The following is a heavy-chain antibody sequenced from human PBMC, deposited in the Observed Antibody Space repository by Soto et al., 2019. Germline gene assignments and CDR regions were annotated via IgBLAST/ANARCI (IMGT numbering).Heavy chain of an antibody. V-gene: IGHV1-3*01. Sequence: QVQLVQSGAEVKKPGASVKVSCKASGYTFTSYAMHWVRQAPGQRLEWMGWINAGNGNTKYSQKFQGRVTITRATSVSTAYIALSTLRSEDTDVYYCAMGASMVRGVILDAFDIWGQGTMVTVSS. D-gene: IGHD3-10*01. J-gene: IGHJ3*02. CDR3: AMGASMVRGVILDAFDI. CDR2: INAGNGNT. CDR1: GYTFTSYA.